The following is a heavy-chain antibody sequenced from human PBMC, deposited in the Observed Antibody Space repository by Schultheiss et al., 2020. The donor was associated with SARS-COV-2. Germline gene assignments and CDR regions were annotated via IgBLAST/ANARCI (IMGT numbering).Heavy chain of an antibody. J-gene: IGHJ5*02. CDR1: GFTFSSSW. V-gene: IGHV3-52*01. Sequence: GGSLRLSCAASGFTFSSSWMHWVCQAPEKGLEWVADIKCDGSEKYYVDSVKGRLTISRDNAKNTLYLQMNSLRAEDTAVYYCAKDHEVTTVTTYWFDPWGQGTLVTVSS. CDR2: IKCDGSEK. CDR3: AKDHEVTTVTTYWFDP. D-gene: IGHD4-11*01.